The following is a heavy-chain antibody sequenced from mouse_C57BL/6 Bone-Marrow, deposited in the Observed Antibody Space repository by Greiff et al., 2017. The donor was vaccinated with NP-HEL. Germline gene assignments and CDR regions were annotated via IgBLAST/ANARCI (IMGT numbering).Heavy chain of an antibody. Sequence: VQLQQSGPELVKPGASVKIPCKASGYTFTDYNMDWVKQSHGKSLEWIGDINPNNGGTIYNQKFKGKATLTVDKSSSTAYMELRSLTSEDTAVYYCARGGLLRPLAYWGQGTLVTVSA. J-gene: IGHJ3*01. CDR3: ARGGLLRPLAY. V-gene: IGHV1-18*01. CDR1: GYTFTDYN. D-gene: IGHD1-2*01. CDR2: INPNNGGT.